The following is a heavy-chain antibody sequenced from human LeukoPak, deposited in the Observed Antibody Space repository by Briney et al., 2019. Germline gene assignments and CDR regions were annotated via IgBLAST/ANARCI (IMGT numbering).Heavy chain of an antibody. Sequence: PGGSLRLSCAASGFTFSSYAMHWVRQAPGKGLEWVAVISYDGSNKYYADSVKGRFTISRDNSKNTLYLQMNSLRAEDTAVYYCATVDYDFWTPGGYFDYWGQGTLVTVSS. J-gene: IGHJ4*02. V-gene: IGHV3-30-3*01. CDR1: GFTFSSYA. CDR3: ATVDYDFWTPGGYFDY. CDR2: ISYDGSNK. D-gene: IGHD3-3*01.